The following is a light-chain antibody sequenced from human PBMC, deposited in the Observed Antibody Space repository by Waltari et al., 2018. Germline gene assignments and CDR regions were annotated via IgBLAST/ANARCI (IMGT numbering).Light chain of an antibody. V-gene: IGLV2-23*01. CDR1: SNDIGSYNL. CDR2: EGT. Sequence: QSALTQPASVSGSPGQSITISCAGTSNDIGSYNLVSWYQQPPGKAPKLIIYEGTRRPSGVSNRFSPSKSGNTASLTSSGLQAEDEADYYCCSYVSSRTYVFGSGTKVTVL. CDR3: CSYVSSRTYV. J-gene: IGLJ1*01.